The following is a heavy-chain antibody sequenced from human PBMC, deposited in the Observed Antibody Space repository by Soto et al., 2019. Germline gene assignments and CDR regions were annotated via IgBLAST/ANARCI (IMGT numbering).Heavy chain of an antibody. Sequence: YSGALNRQPPGKGLEWIGSIYYSGSTYYNPSLKSRVTISVDTSKNQFSLKLSSVTAADTAVYYCARTSLWELLSFFDYWGQGTLVTVSS. D-gene: IGHD1-26*01. CDR3: ARTSLWELLSFFDY. CDR1: YS. V-gene: IGHV4-39*01. J-gene: IGHJ4*02. CDR2: IYYSGST.